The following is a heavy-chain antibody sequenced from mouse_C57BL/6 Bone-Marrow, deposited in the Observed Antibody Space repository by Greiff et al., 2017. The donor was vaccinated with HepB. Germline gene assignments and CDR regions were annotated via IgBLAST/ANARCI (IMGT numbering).Heavy chain of an antibody. CDR1: GYTFTNYW. J-gene: IGHJ4*01. CDR3: ARRHDGYYDYAMDY. D-gene: IGHD2-3*01. V-gene: IGHV1-63*01. Sequence: VQLQESGAELVRPGTSVKMSCKASGYTFTNYWIGWAKQRPGHGLEWIGDIYPGGGYTNYNEKFKGKATLTADKSSSTAYMQFSSLTSEDSAIYYCARRHDGYYDYAMDYWGQGTSVTVSS. CDR2: IYPGGGYT.